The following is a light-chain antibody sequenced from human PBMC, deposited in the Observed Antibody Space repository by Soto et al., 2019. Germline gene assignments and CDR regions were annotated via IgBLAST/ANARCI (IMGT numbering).Light chain of an antibody. CDR3: SSYAGSSVV. CDR1: SSDVGGYNY. J-gene: IGLJ2*01. CDR2: EVS. Sequence: QSVLTQPPSASGSPGQSVTISCTGTSSDVGGYNYVSWYQHHPGKAPKLMLYEVSMRPSGVPDRFSGSKSGNTASLTVSGLQAEDEADYYCSSYAGSSVVFGGGTKLTVL. V-gene: IGLV2-8*01.